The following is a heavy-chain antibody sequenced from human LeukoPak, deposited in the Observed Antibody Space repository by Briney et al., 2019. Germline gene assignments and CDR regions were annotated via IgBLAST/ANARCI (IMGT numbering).Heavy chain of an antibody. Sequence: GGSLRLSCAASGFTFSSYAMSWVRQAPGKGLEWVSAISGSGGSTYYADSVKGRFTISRDNSKNTLYLQMNSLRAEDTAVYYCAKDRTTYSSGWYSGETFDYWGQGTLVTVSS. J-gene: IGHJ4*02. CDR1: GFTFSSYA. CDR2: ISGSGGST. CDR3: AKDRTTYSSGWYSGETFDY. V-gene: IGHV3-23*01. D-gene: IGHD6-19*01.